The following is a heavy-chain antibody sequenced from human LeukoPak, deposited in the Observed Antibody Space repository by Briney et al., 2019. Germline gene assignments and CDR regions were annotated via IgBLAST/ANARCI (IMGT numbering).Heavy chain of an antibody. J-gene: IGHJ4*02. CDR3: ARPITTIVVAAQCSFDY. D-gene: IGHD3-22*01. CDR1: GFTFSSYA. Sequence: PGRSLRLSCAASGFTFSSYAMPWVRQDPGKGLEWVAVISYDGSNKYYADSVKGRFTISRDNSKNTLYLQMNSLRAEDTAVYYCARPITTIVVAAQCSFDYWGQGTLVTVSS. CDR2: ISYDGSNK. V-gene: IGHV3-30-3*01.